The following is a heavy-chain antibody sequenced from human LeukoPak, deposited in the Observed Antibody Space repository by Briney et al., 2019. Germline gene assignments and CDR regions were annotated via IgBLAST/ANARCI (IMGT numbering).Heavy chain of an antibody. D-gene: IGHD2-15*01. CDR2: VYYRGST. J-gene: IGHJ4*02. V-gene: IGHV4-59*01. CDR1: GGSISSYY. Sequence: PSETLSLTCTDSGGSISSYYWSWIRQPPGKGLEWIGYVYYRGSTNYNPSLNSRVTISVDTSGSQFSLKLSSVTAADTAVYYCASSECHRGGFYNYFHYWGQGTLVTVSS. CDR3: ASSECHRGGFYNYFHY.